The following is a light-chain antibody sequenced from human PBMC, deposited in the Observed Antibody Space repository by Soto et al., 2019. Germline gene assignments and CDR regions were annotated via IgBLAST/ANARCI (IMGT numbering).Light chain of an antibody. CDR2: GAS. V-gene: IGKV3-20*01. CDR1: QTVSSSY. CDR3: QQYGSSPRT. J-gene: IGKJ1*01. Sequence: EIVLTQSPGTLSLSPGERATLSCRASQTVSSSYLAWYQQKTGQAPRLLIYGASTRATGIPGRFSGSASGTDFTLTISRREPEDFAVYYCQQYGSSPRTFGQGTKVEIK.